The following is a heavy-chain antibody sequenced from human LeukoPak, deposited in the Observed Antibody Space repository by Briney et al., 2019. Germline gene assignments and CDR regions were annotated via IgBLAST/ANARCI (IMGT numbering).Heavy chain of an antibody. CDR1: GFTFSSYG. CDR2: IYSGGST. Sequence: GRSLRLSCAASGFTFSSYGMHWVRQAPGKGLEWVSVIYSGGSTYYADSVKGRFTISRDNSKNTLYLQMNSLRAEDTAVYYCARAVAERAFDIWGQGTMVTVSS. CDR3: ARAVAERAFDI. J-gene: IGHJ3*02. V-gene: IGHV3-66*01. D-gene: IGHD6-19*01.